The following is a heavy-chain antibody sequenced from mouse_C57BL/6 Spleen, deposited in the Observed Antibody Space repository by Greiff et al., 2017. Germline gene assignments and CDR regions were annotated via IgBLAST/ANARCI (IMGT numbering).Heavy chain of an antibody. CDR2: ISSGSSTI. CDR1: GFTFSDYG. V-gene: IGHV5-17*01. J-gene: IGHJ1*03. CDR3: ARTTTVLWYFDV. D-gene: IGHD1-1*01. Sequence: EVKLVESGGGLVKPGGSLKLSCAASGFTFSDYGMHWVRQAPEKGLEWVAYISSGSSTIYYADTVKGRFTISRDNAKNTLFLQMTSLRSEDTAMYYCARTTTVLWYFDVWGTGTTVTVSS.